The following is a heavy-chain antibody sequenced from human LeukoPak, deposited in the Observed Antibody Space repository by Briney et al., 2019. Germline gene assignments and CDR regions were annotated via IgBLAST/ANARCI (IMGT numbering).Heavy chain of an antibody. CDR1: GFTFSSYE. CDR2: ISGTGTTI. Sequence: GGSLRLSCAASGFTFSSYEMNWVRQAPGKGLEWVSYISGTGTTIYYADSVKGRFTISRDNAKNSLFLQMNSLRAEDTAVYYCARGSNSWVGYFQHWGHGTLVTASS. J-gene: IGHJ1*01. D-gene: IGHD6-13*01. CDR3: ARGSNSWVGYFQH. V-gene: IGHV3-48*03.